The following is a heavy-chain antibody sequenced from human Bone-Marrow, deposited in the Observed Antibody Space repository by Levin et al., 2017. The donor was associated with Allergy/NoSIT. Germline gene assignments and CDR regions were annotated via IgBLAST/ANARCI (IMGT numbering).Heavy chain of an antibody. CDR1: GFTFGSYW. CDR2: TKQDETET. J-gene: IGHJ5*02. D-gene: IGHD2-2*01. V-gene: IGHV3-7*01. CDR3: ARMGILVPAACNWFDP. Sequence: PGESLKISCAASGFTFGSYWMSWVRQAPGTGLEWVAITKQDETETYYADSVTGLFTISRDNSKNSLYLQMNSLRAEHTAVYYWARMGILVPAACNWFDPRGQGTLVTVSS.